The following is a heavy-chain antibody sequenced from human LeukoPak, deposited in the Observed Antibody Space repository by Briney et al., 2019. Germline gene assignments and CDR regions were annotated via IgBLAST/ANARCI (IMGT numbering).Heavy chain of an antibody. J-gene: IGHJ4*02. CDR2: IKQDGSEK. CDR1: GFTFSSYW. CDR3: ARADSSGYYGFDY. V-gene: IGHV3-7*01. Sequence: PGGSLRLSCAASGFTFSSYWMSWVRQAPGKGLEWVANIKQDGSEKYYVDSVKGRFTISRDNAKNSLYLQMNSLRAEDTAVYYCARADSSGYYGFDYWGQGTLVTVSS. D-gene: IGHD3-22*01.